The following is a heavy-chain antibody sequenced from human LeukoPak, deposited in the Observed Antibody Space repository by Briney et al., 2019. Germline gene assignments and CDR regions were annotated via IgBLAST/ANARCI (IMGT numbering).Heavy chain of an antibody. Sequence: GGSLRLSCAASGFTFSNFAMNWVRQVPGKGLEWVSAISGSGGSTYYADSVKGRFTISRDNSKNTLYLQMNSLWAEDTAIYYCAKRTTGTTGFDYWGQGTLVTVSS. CDR2: ISGSGGST. V-gene: IGHV3-23*01. D-gene: IGHD1-1*01. CDR3: AKRTTGTTGFDY. J-gene: IGHJ4*02. CDR1: GFTFSNFA.